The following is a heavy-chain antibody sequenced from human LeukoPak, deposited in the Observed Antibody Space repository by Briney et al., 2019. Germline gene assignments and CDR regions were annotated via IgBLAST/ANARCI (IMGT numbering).Heavy chain of an antibody. CDR2: IKQDGTEK. CDR1: RFTFSSYW. D-gene: IGHD3-22*01. V-gene: IGHV3-7*03. Sequence: GGSLRLSCAASRFTFSSYWMSWVRQAPGKGLEWVANIKQDGTEKYYVDSVKGRFTISRDNAKKSLYLQMNSLRAEDTAVYYCAREVVITKDWFDPWGQGAQVTVSS. CDR3: AREVVITKDWFDP. J-gene: IGHJ5*02.